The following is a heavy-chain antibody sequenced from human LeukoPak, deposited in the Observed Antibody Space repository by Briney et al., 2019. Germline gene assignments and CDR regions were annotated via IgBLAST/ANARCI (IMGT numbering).Heavy chain of an antibody. D-gene: IGHD3-22*01. V-gene: IGHV1-69*13. Sequence: GASVKVSCKASGGTFSSYAISWVRQAPGQGLEWMGGIIPIFGTANYAQKFQGRVTITADESTSTAYMELSSLRSADTAVYYCARYYYDSSGYYYDYWGQGTLVTVSS. J-gene: IGHJ4*02. CDR2: IIPIFGTA. CDR3: ARYYYDSSGYYYDY. CDR1: GGTFSSYA.